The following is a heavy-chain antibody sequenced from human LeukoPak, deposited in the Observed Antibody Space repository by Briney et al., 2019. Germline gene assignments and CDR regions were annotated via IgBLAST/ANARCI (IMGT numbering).Heavy chain of an antibody. CDR2: INPNSGST. D-gene: IGHD3-9*01. CDR3: ARDTTIYDILTGRLDY. J-gene: IGHJ4*02. CDR1: GYTFTGYY. V-gene: IGHV1-2*02. Sequence: ASVKVSCKASGYTFTGYYMNWVRQAPGQGLEWMGWINPNSGSTNYAQKFQGRVTMTRDTSISTAYMELSRLRSDDTAVYYCARDTTIYDILTGRLDYWGQGTLVTVSS.